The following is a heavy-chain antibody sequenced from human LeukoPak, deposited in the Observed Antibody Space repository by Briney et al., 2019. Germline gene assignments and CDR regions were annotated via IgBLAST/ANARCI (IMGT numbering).Heavy chain of an antibody. V-gene: IGHV1-46*01. CDR2: INPSGGST. J-gene: IGHJ4*02. D-gene: IGHD3-22*01. Sequence: GASVKVSCKASGYTFTSYYMHWVRQAPGQGLEWMGIINPSGGSTSYAQKFQGRVTMTRDTSTSTVYMELSSLRSEDTAVYYCARLWAYYYDSSGTGYSDYWGQGTLVTVSS. CDR3: ARLWAYYYDSSGTGYSDY. CDR1: GYTFTSYY.